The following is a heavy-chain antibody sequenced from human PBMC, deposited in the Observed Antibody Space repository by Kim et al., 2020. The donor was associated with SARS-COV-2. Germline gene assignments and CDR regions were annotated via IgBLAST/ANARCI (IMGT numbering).Heavy chain of an antibody. D-gene: IGHD6-13*01. CDR3: ARGSAPYSSSWSFDY. J-gene: IGHJ4*02. CDR1: GGTFSSYA. Sequence: SVKVSCKASGGTFSSYAISWVRQAPGQGLEWMGGIIPIFGTANYAQKFQGRVTITADESTSTAYMELSSLRSEDTAVYYCARGSAPYSSSWSFDYWGQGTLVTVSS. CDR2: IIPIFGTA. V-gene: IGHV1-69*13.